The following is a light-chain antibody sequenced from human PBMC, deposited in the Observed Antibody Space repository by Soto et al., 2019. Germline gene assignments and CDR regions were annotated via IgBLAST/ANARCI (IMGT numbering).Light chain of an antibody. CDR1: QSVHSN. J-gene: IGKJ5*01. Sequence: EIVLTQSPGTLSLSPGERGTLSCRASQSVHSNYLPWYQQKPGQAPRLLIYGASARATGIPARFSCSGSGTEFTLTITSLQSEDFAVYYCQQQYYWPEYTFGQGTRLEIK. CDR2: GAS. CDR3: QQQYYWPEYT. V-gene: IGKV3D-15*01.